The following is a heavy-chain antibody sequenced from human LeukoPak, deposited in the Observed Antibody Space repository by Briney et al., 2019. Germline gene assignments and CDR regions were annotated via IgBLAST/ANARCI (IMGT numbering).Heavy chain of an antibody. CDR3: ARDPRYGSGHTWFDP. CDR2: INPSGGSA. V-gene: IGHV1-46*01. Sequence: GASVKVSCKASGYTFTSYYMHWVRQAPGQGLEWMGIINPSGGSANYAQKLQGRVTMTRDTSTSTVYMELSSLRSEDTAVYYCARDPRYGSGHTWFDPWGQGTLVTVSS. J-gene: IGHJ5*02. D-gene: IGHD3-10*01. CDR1: GYTFTSYY.